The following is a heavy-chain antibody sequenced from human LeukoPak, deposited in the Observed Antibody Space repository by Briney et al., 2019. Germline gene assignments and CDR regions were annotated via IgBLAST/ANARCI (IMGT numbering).Heavy chain of an antibody. CDR1: GGSISSYY. V-gene: IGHV4-4*07. CDR3: ARDYYDSSGHLWWFDP. D-gene: IGHD3-22*01. Sequence: SETLSLTCTVSGGSISSYYCSWIRQPAGKGLEWIGRINTSGSTNYNPSLKSRATMSVDTSKNQFSLKLTSVTAADTAVYYCARDYYDSSGHLWWFDPWGQGTLVTVSS. CDR2: INTSGST. J-gene: IGHJ5*02.